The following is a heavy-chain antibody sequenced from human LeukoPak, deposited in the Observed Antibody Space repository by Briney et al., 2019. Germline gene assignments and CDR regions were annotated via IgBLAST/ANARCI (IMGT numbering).Heavy chain of an antibody. CDR2: ISSSGGTI. CDR3: ARDSLFCTGGSCYSNYFDY. CDR1: GFTFSSYE. Sequence: GGSLRLSCAASGFTFSSYEMNWVRQAPGKGLEWISHISSSGGTIYYADSVNGRFIISRDNARNSLYLQMNSLRAEDTAAYFCARDSLFCTGGSCYSNYFDYWGQGTLVTVSS. J-gene: IGHJ4*02. V-gene: IGHV3-48*03. D-gene: IGHD2-15*01.